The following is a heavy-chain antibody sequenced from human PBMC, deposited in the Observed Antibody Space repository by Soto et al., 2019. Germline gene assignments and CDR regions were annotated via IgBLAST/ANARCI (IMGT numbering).Heavy chain of an antibody. V-gene: IGHV1-8*01. J-gene: IGHJ6*03. D-gene: IGHD3-3*01. Sequence: ASVKVSCKASGYTFTSYDINWVRQATGQGLEWMGWMNPNSGNTGYAQKFQGRVTMTRNTSISTAYMELSSLRSEDTAVYYCATIFYRTIFGVATPGDYYYYYMDVWGKGTTVTVSS. CDR3: ATIFYRTIFGVATPGDYYYYYMDV. CDR2: MNPNSGNT. CDR1: GYTFTSYD.